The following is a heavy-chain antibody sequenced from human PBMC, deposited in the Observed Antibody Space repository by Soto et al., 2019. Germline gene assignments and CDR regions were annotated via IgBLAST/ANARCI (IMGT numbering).Heavy chain of an antibody. CDR1: GFTLSSAS. CDR3: SRDRTAAAGWHAFDV. V-gene: IGHV3-21*01. J-gene: IGHJ3*01. D-gene: IGHD6-13*01. CDR2: ISSSSSYI. Sequence: GGSLRLSCAAPGFTLSSASMNWARQALGKEMEWVSSISSSSSYIYYADSVKGRFTISRDNAKNSLYLQMNSLRAEDTAVYYCSRDRTAAAGWHAFDVWGQGTMVTVSS.